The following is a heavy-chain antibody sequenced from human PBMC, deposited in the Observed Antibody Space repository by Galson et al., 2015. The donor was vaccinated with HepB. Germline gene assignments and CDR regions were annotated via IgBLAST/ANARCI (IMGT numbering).Heavy chain of an antibody. Sequence: SLRLSCAASGFTFDDYMMHWVRQAPGKGLEWVSLISWDGGSTDYADSVKGRFTISRDNSKNSLYLQMNSLRTEDTALYYCAKDNVGSWCEYFQHWGQGTLVTVSS. CDR3: AKDNVGSWCEYFQH. CDR2: ISWDGGST. CDR1: GFTFDDYM. V-gene: IGHV3-43*01. D-gene: IGHD6-13*01. J-gene: IGHJ1*01.